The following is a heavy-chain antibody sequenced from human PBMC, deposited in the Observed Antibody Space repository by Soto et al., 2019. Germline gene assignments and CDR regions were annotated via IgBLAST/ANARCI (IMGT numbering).Heavy chain of an antibody. CDR2: IHYSGRT. CDR3: ARLYYYDSSGYLTRNWYFDL. J-gene: IGHJ2*01. Sequence: QVQLQESGPGLVKPSETLSLTCTVSGGSVSSGSYYWSWIRQPPGKGLEWIGYIHYSGRTNYNPSIKSRVTISVATSKNQFSLRLSSVTAAATAVYYCARLYYYDSSGYLTRNWYFDLWGRGTLVTVSS. D-gene: IGHD3-22*01. V-gene: IGHV4-61*01. CDR1: GGSVSSGSYY.